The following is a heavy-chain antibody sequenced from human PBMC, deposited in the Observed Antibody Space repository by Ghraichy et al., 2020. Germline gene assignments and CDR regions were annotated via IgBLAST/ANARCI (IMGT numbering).Heavy chain of an antibody. D-gene: IGHD2-2*01. CDR1: GGSISSYY. Sequence: XETLSLTCTVSGGSISSYYWSWIRQPPGKGLEWIGYIYYSGSTNYNPSLKSRVTISVDTSKNQFSLKLSSVTAADTAVYYCARLDEGSGYCSSTSCATFDPWGQGTLVTVSS. V-gene: IGHV4-59*08. CDR3: ARLDEGSGYCSSTSCATFDP. CDR2: IYYSGST. J-gene: IGHJ5*02.